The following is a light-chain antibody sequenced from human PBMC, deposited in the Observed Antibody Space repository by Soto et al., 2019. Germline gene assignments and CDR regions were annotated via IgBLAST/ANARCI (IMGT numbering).Light chain of an antibody. CDR2: GAS. CDR3: QQYGSSTGIT. J-gene: IGKJ5*01. Sequence: EIVLTQSPGTLSLSPGERATLSCRASQSVSSSYLAWYQQKPGQAPRLIIYGASSRATGIPDRFSGSGSGTDFTLTISRLEPEDFAVYYCQQYGSSTGITFGQGTRLEIK. CDR1: QSVSSSY. V-gene: IGKV3-20*01.